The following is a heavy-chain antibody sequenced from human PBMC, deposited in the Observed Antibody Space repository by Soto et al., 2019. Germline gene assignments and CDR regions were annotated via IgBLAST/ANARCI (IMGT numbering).Heavy chain of an antibody. CDR2: MYYSGST. V-gene: IGHV4-59*02. D-gene: IGHD3-22*01. CDR3: GGKNYDSSGYFDY. J-gene: IGHJ4*02. Sequence: SERMALGCTVCGGCVKSYYGGWTRQHPGKGLEWIGYMYYSGSTNYNPSLKSRVTISVDTSKNQFSLKLSSVTAADTAVYYCGGKNYDSSGYFDYWGQGTLVTVYS. CDR1: GGCVKSYY.